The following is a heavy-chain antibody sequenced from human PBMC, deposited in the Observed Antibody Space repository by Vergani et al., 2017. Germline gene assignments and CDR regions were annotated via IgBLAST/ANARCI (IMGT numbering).Heavy chain of an antibody. CDR2: ISGSGGST. Sequence: VQLVESGGGVVQPGRSLRLSCAASGFTFSSYAMSWVRQAPGKGLEWVSAISGSGGSTYYADSVKGRFTISRDKSKNTLDLQMNSVRAEDTAVYYCAKKGGVAVAGFFDYWGQGTLVTVSS. CDR3: AKKGGVAVAGFFDY. J-gene: IGHJ4*02. CDR1: GFTFSSYA. V-gene: IGHV3-23*04. D-gene: IGHD6-19*01.